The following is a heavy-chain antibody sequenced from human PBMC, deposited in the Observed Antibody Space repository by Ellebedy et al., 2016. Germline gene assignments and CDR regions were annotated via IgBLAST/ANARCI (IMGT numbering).Heavy chain of an antibody. J-gene: IGHJ4*02. D-gene: IGHD6-13*01. Sequence: SVKVSXKASGGTFSSYAISWVRQAPGQGLEWMGGINPIFGTANYAQKFQGRVTITADKSTSTAYMELSSLRSEDTAVYYCARVGSSSWYSFVGYYFDYWGQGTLVTVSS. CDR1: GGTFSSYA. V-gene: IGHV1-69*06. CDR3: ARVGSSSWYSFVGYYFDY. CDR2: INPIFGTA.